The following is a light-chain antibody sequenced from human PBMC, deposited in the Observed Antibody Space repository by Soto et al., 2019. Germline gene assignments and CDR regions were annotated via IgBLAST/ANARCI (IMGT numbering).Light chain of an antibody. V-gene: IGLV2-8*01. CDR1: SSDIGAYNY. CDR2: EVN. Sequence: QSVLTQPPSAPGSPGQSVTISCTGTSSDIGAYNYVSWFQQHPGEAPKRIISEVNKRPSGVPDRFSGSKSGNTASLTVSGLQAEYEADYYCTSYGGRDNLMFGGGTQLTVL. CDR3: TSYGGRDNLM. J-gene: IGLJ3*02.